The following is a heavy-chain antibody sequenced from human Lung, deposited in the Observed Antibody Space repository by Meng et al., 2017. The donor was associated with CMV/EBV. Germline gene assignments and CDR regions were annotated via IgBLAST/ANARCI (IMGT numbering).Heavy chain of an antibody. CDR1: GGSISSSNW. CDR2: IYHSGST. J-gene: IGHJ4*02. CDR3: ASFPPPGKQWLVTDY. D-gene: IGHD6-19*01. Sequence: QGGLQDAGPGLVKPSGTPSLICAVSGGSISSSNWWSWVRQPPGKGLEWIGEIYHSGSTNYNPSLKSRVTISVDKSKNQFSLKLSSVTAADTAVYYCASFPPPGKQWLVTDYWGQGTLVTVSS. V-gene: IGHV4-4*02.